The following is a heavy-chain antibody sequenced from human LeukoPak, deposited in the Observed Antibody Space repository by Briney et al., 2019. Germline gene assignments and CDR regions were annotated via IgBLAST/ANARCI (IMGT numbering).Heavy chain of an antibody. Sequence: GGSLRLSCAASGFTFSSYAMSWVRQAPGKGLEWVSAISGSGGSTYYADSVKGRFTISRDNSKNTLYLQMNSLRAEDMAVYYCAKESLVAAAAIPVEFDYWGQGTLVTVSS. CDR2: ISGSGGST. J-gene: IGHJ4*02. CDR1: GFTFSSYA. V-gene: IGHV3-23*01. CDR3: AKESLVAAAAIPVEFDY. D-gene: IGHD2-2*02.